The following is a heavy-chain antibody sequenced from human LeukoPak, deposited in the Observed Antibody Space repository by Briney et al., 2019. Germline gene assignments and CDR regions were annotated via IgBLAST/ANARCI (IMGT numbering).Heavy chain of an antibody. D-gene: IGHD3-10*01. CDR1: RFTFSTYA. CDR3: ARAGQGRDGSGSYSDY. Sequence: PGGPLRLSCAASRFTFSTYAMAWVRQAPGKGLEWVSSISGYGGSTSYGDSVKGRFTISRDNSKNTLYLQMNSLTAEDSGVYYCARAGQGRDGSGSYSDYWGQGTLVTVSA. CDR2: ISGYGGST. J-gene: IGHJ4*02. V-gene: IGHV3-23*01.